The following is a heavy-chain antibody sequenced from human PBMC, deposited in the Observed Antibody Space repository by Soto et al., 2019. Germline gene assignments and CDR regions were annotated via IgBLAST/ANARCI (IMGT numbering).Heavy chain of an antibody. V-gene: IGHV3-21*01. J-gene: IGHJ5*02. D-gene: IGHD2-15*01. Sequence: LGLSYPASGFAVYYYDINWVPQAPGRGLEWVSSISGSGIDIHFTDSVKGRFTISRDNAKTSLYLQMDSLRPEDTAIYYCARAGVTNCLASCFNLWGHGALVTVS. CDR3: ARAGVTNCLASCFNL. CDR1: GFAVYYYD. CDR2: ISGSGIDI.